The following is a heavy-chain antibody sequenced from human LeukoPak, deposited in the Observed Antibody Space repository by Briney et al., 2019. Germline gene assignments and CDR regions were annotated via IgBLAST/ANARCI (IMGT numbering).Heavy chain of an antibody. CDR1: GFTFSSYN. Sequence: PGGSLRLSCGASGFTFSSYNINWVRQAPGKGLEWVAVISYDGSNKYYADSVKGRFTVSRDNAKNTLYLQMNSLRTEDTAVYYCAKTVSNGWYVFDYWGQGTLVTVSS. CDR3: AKTVSNGWYVFDY. D-gene: IGHD6-19*01. CDR2: ISYDGSNK. V-gene: IGHV3-30*18. J-gene: IGHJ4*02.